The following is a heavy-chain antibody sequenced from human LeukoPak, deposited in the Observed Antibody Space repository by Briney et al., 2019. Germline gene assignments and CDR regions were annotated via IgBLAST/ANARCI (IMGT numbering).Heavy chain of an antibody. CDR3: ARASYTNDFWSGYYDFDY. D-gene: IGHD3-3*01. J-gene: IGHJ4*02. V-gene: IGHV3-66*02. CDR1: GFTVSSNY. Sequence: GGSLRLSCAASGFTVSSNYMSWVRQAPGKGLEWVSVIYSGGSTYYADSVKGRFTFSRDNSKNTLYLQMNSLRAEDTAVYYCARASYTNDFWSGYYDFDYWGQGTLVTVSS. CDR2: IYSGGST.